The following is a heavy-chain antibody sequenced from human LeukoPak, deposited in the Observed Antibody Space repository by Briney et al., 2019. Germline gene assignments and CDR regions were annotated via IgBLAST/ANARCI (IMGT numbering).Heavy chain of an antibody. CDR2: ISYDGSNK. V-gene: IGHV3-30*04. CDR3: AKDRRIAVPATYFDY. J-gene: IGHJ4*02. Sequence: PGGSLRLSCAASGFTFSSYAMHWVRQAPGKGLEWVAVISYDGSNKYYADSVKGRFTISRDNSKNTVYLQMNSLRTEDTAVYYCAKDRRIAVPATYFDYWGQGTLVTVSS. CDR1: GFTFSSYA. D-gene: IGHD6-19*01.